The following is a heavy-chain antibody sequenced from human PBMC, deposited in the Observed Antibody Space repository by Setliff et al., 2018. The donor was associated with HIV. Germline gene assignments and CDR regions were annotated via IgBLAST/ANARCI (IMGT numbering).Heavy chain of an antibody. CDR1: GGSISSGSYY. V-gene: IGHV4-61*01. CDR3: ARDAGGSVGNYYFDY. D-gene: IGHD2-15*01. J-gene: IGHJ4*02. CDR2: IYYSGST. Sequence: PSETLSLTCTVSGGSISSGSYYWSWIRQPPGKGLEWIGYIYYSGSTNYNPSLKNRVTISIDTSKKQFSLNLSSVTAADTAVYYCARDAGGSVGNYYFDYWGQGTLVTVSS.